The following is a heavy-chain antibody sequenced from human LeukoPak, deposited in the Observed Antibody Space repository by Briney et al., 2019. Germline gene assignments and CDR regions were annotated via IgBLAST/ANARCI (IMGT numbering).Heavy chain of an antibody. J-gene: IGHJ5*02. V-gene: IGHV4-4*07. D-gene: IGHD3-10*01. CDR1: GGSISSYY. Sequence: SETLSLTCTVSGGSISSYYLSWIRQPAGKGLEWIGRIYTSGSTNYNPSLKSRVTMSVDTSKNQFSLKLSSVTAADTAVYYCARDRARYYYGSGSYLLGSFDPWGQGTLVTVSS. CDR3: ARDRARYYYGSGSYLLGSFDP. CDR2: IYTSGST.